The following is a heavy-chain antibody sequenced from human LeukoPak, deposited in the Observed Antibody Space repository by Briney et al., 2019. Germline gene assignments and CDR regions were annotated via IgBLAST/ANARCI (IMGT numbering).Heavy chain of an antibody. CDR1: GGSISSSSYY. V-gene: IGHV4-39*01. D-gene: IGHD3-3*01. CDR3: ASARFLEWLFIY. J-gene: IGHJ4*02. Sequence: PSETLSLTCTVSGGSISSSSYYWGWIRQAPGKGLEWIGSIYYSGSTYYNPSLKSRVTISVDTSKNQFSLKLSSVTAADTAVYYCASARFLEWLFIYWGQGTLVTVSS. CDR2: IYYSGST.